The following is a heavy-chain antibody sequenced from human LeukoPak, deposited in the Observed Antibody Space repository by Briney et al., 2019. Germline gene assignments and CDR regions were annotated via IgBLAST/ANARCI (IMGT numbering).Heavy chain of an antibody. D-gene: IGHD3-3*01. V-gene: IGHV3-30*18. J-gene: IGHJ4*02. CDR2: ISYDGSNK. CDR1: GFTFSSYG. Sequence: PGGSLRLSCAASGFTFSSYGMHWVRQAPGKGLEWVAVISYDGSNKYYADSVKGRFTISRDNSKNTLYLQMDSLRAEDTAVYYCAKARRDFDFDYWGQGTLVTVSS. CDR3: AKARRDFDFDY.